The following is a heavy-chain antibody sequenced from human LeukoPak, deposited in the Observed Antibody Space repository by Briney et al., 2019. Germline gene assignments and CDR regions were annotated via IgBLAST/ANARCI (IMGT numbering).Heavy chain of an antibody. CDR3: AGNYEGQGVVAAH. CDR1: GHPFYKYG. Sequence: ASVKVSCKVSGHPFYKYGINWVRQAPGQGLEWLGWVSVYNGNTDNVQTLQGRLTMTTDVSTSTAYMELRSLRSDDTAVYYCAGNYEGQGVVAAHWGQGTLVTVSS. D-gene: IGHD3-16*01. V-gene: IGHV1-18*01. CDR2: VSVYNGNT. J-gene: IGHJ4*02.